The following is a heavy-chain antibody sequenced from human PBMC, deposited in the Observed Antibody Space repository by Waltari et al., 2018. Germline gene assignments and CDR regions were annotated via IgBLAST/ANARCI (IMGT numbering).Heavy chain of an antibody. CDR2: IKWDGGFT. V-gene: IGHV3-20*04. J-gene: IGHJ4*02. CDR3: AKSGNLAARPHFDF. CDR1: GFTFDDYG. D-gene: IGHD6-6*01. Sequence: EVQLVESGGSLVRPGGSLRLSCAASGFTFDDYGMNWVRQVPGKGLGWFVGIKWDGGFTAYVDSVKGRFTISRDNAKNSVYLQMNSLRSEDTALYYCAKSGNLAARPHFDFWGQGTRVTVSS.